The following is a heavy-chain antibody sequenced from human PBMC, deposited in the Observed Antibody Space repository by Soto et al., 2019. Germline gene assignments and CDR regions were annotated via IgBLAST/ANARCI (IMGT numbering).Heavy chain of an antibody. D-gene: IGHD6-13*01. J-gene: IGHJ1*01. CDR2: ISYDGSNK. Sequence: PGGSLRLSCAASGFTFSSYGMHWVRQAPGKGLEWVAVISYDGSNKYYADSVKGRFTISRDNSKNTLYLQMNSLRAEDTAVYYCAKDPGIAAAGTRYFQHWGQGTLVTVSS. CDR3: AKDPGIAAAGTRYFQH. V-gene: IGHV3-30*18. CDR1: GFTFSSYG.